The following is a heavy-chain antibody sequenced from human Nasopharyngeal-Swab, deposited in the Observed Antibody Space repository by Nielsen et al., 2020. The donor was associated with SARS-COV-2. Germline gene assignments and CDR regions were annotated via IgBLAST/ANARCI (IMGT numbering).Heavy chain of an antibody. V-gene: IGHV1-18*04. D-gene: IGHD2-15*01. CDR2: ISAYNGNT. CDR3: ARAEVDDDAFDI. J-gene: IGHJ3*02. Sequence: ASVKVPCKASGYTFTSYGISWVRQAPGQGLEWMGWISAYNGNTNYAQKLQGRVTMTTDTSTSTAYMELRSLRSDDTAVYYCARAEVDDDAFDIWGQGTMVTVSS. CDR1: GYTFTSYG.